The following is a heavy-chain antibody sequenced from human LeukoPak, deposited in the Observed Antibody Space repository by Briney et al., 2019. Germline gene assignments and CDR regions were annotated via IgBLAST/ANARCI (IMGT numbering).Heavy chain of an antibody. CDR2: TRYDGNIK. CDR3: TKEKVAYYTDRWSGLFDT. CDR1: GFTFSTYG. J-gene: IGHJ5*02. V-gene: IGHV3-30*02. D-gene: IGHD1-26*01. Sequence: GGSLRLSCAASGFTFSTYGMHWVRRAPGKGLEWVAFTRYDGNIKYYADSVKGRFTISRDMSKNTLYLQMNSLTLEDTAIYYCTKEKVAYYTDRWSGLFDTWGQGTLVSVSS.